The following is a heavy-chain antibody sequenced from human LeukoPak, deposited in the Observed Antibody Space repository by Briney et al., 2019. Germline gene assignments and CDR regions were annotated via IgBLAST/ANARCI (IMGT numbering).Heavy chain of an antibody. CDR2: IYYSGIT. CDR1: GGSISSYY. CDR3: TRDLTGGLYFDY. J-gene: IGHJ4*02. D-gene: IGHD7-27*01. V-gene: IGHV4-59*01. Sequence: PSETLSLTCTVSGGSISSYYWSWIRQPPWKGLEWIGSIYYSGITNYNPSLKSRVSISVVTSKNQCSLGLGSVTAADTAIYYCTRDLTGGLYFDYWGQGTLVTVSS.